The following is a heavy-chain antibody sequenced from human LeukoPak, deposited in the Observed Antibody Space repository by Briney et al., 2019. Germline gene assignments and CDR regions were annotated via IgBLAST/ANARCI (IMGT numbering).Heavy chain of an antibody. Sequence: ASVKVSCKASGYTLTELSMHWVRQAPGKGLEWMGGFDPEDGETIYAQKFQGRVTMTEDTSTDTAYMELSSLRSEDTAVYYCATGFGYSGSYYFDYWGQGTLVTVSS. J-gene: IGHJ4*02. CDR3: ATGFGYSGSYYFDY. V-gene: IGHV1-24*01. CDR2: FDPEDGET. D-gene: IGHD1-26*01. CDR1: GYTLTELS.